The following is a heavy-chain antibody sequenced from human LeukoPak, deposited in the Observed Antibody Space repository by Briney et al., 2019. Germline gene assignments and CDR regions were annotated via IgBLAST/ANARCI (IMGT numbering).Heavy chain of an antibody. D-gene: IGHD3-22*01. Sequence: GGSLRLSCAASGFTFSSYAMGWVRQAPGKGLEWVSAISGSGGSTYYADSVRGRFTISRDNSKNTLYLQMNSLRAEDTAVYYCAKDHGTYYYDSSGYRFDYWGQGTLVTVSS. CDR3: AKDHGTYYYDSSGYRFDY. J-gene: IGHJ4*02. CDR2: ISGSGGST. V-gene: IGHV3-23*01. CDR1: GFTFSSYA.